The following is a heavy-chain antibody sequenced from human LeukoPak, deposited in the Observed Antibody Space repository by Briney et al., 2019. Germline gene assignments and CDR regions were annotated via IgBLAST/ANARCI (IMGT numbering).Heavy chain of an antibody. D-gene: IGHD6-19*01. V-gene: IGHV4-39*07. Sequence: SETLSLTCTVSGGSISSSSYYWGWIRQPPGKGLGWIGSIYYSGSTYYNPSLKSRVTISVDTSKNQFSLKLSSVTAADTAVYYCARGHSSEDAFDIWGQGTMVTVSS. J-gene: IGHJ3*02. CDR1: GGSISSSSYY. CDR2: IYYSGST. CDR3: ARGHSSEDAFDI.